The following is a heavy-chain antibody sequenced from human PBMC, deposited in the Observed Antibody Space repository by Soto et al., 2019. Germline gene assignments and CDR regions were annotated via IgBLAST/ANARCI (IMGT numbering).Heavy chain of an antibody. CDR2: ISSSSSTI. Sequence: LEWVSYISSSSSTIYYADSVKGRFTISRDNAKNSLYLQMNSLRAEDTAVYYCAREQQLVHDYYYYYMDVXXXGT. D-gene: IGHD6-13*01. CDR3: AREQQLVHDYYYYYMDV. V-gene: IGHV3-48*01. J-gene: IGHJ6*03.